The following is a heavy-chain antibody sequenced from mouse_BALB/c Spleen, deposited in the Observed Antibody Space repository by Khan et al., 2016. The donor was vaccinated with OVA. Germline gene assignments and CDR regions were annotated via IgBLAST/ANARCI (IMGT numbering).Heavy chain of an antibody. Sequence: QVQLKESGAELVKPGASVKLSCKASGYTFTSYDINWVRQRPEQGLEWIGWMFPGDGSTKYNENFKGKATLTTDKSSSTDYMQLSRLTSEDSGAYCCARAGYGGFAYWGQGTLVTVSA. CDR3: ARAGYGGFAY. J-gene: IGHJ3*01. V-gene: IGHV1-85*01. CDR2: MFPGDGST. CDR1: GYTFTSYD. D-gene: IGHD2-14*01.